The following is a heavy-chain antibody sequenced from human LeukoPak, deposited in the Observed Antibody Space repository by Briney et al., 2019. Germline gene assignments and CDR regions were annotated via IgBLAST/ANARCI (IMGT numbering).Heavy chain of an antibody. D-gene: IGHD2-21*01. Sequence: SETLSLTCAVSGGSISSSNWWSWVRQPPGKGLEWIGEIYHSGSTNYNPSLKSRVTISVDKSKNQFSLKLSSVTAADTAVYYCARANPIVDWGYFDYWGQGTLVTVSS. CDR3: ARANPIVDWGYFDY. CDR1: GGSISSSNW. CDR2: IYHSGST. V-gene: IGHV4-4*02. J-gene: IGHJ4*02.